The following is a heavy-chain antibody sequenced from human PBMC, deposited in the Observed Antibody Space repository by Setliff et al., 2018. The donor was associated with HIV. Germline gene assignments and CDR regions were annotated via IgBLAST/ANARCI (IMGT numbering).Heavy chain of an antibody. CDR1: GGSISSYY. CDR2: IYTSGST. D-gene: IGHD5-18*01. CDR3: AGGYSSPYYYYYYMDV. Sequence: SETLSLTCTVSGGSISSYYWSWIRQPAGKGLEWIGRIYTSGSTNYNPSLKSRVTMSVDTSKNQFSLKLSSVAAADTAVYYCAGGYSSPYYYYYYMDVWGKGTTVTVSS. J-gene: IGHJ6*03. V-gene: IGHV4-4*07.